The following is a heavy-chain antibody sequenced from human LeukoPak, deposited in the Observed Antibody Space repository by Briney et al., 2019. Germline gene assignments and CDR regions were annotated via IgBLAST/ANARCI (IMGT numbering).Heavy chain of an antibody. Sequence: ASETLSLTCTVSGGSISSYYWSWIRQPPGKGLEWIGYIYYSGSTNYNPSLKSRVTISVDTPKNQFSLKLSSVTAADTAVYYCARRGYYGDYFDYWGQGTLVTVSS. CDR1: GGSISSYY. CDR2: IYYSGST. J-gene: IGHJ4*02. V-gene: IGHV4-59*01. CDR3: ARRGYYGDYFDY. D-gene: IGHD4-17*01.